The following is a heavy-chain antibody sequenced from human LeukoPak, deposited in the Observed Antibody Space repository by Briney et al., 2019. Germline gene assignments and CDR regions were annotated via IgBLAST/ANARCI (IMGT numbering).Heavy chain of an antibody. V-gene: IGHV3-30-3*01. D-gene: IGHD2-2*02. Sequence: GGSLRLSCAASGFTFSSYAMHWVRQAPGKGLEWVAVISYDGSNKYYADSVKGRFTISRDNSKNTLYLQMNSLRAEDTAVYYCARDRAEYCSSTSCYTGSYFDYWGQGTLVTVSS. CDR3: ARDRAEYCSSTSCYTGSYFDY. J-gene: IGHJ4*02. CDR1: GFTFSSYA. CDR2: ISYDGSNK.